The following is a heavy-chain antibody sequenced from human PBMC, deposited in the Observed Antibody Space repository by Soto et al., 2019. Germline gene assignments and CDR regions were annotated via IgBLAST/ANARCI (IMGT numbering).Heavy chain of an antibody. J-gene: IGHJ4*02. D-gene: IGHD3-9*01. V-gene: IGHV3-30-3*01. CDR1: GFSFSDYA. CDR3: ARDVSGFEYFDL. CDR2: ISFNGINT. Sequence: QVQLVESGGGVVQPGTSLRLSCAASGFSFSDYAMHWVRQAPGRGPEWLALISFNGINTYYADSVRGRFTISRDNAKNTLFLQMTTLIAEDTAVYFCARDVSGFEYFDLWGQGTLVTVSS.